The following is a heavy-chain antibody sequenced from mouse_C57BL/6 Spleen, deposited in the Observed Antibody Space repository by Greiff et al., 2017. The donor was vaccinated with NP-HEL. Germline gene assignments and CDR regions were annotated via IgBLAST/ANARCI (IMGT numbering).Heavy chain of an antibody. D-gene: IGHD1-1*01. CDR1: GFSLTSYG. V-gene: IGHV2-5*01. J-gene: IGHJ3*01. CDR2: IWRGGST. Sequence: VKLMESVPGLVQPSQSLSITCTVSGFSLTSYGVHWVRQSPGKGLEWLGVIWRGGSTDYNAAFMSRLSITKDNSKSQVFFKMNSLQADDTAIYYCAKGGYGSSPAWFAYWGQGTLVTVSA. CDR3: AKGGYGSSPAWFAY.